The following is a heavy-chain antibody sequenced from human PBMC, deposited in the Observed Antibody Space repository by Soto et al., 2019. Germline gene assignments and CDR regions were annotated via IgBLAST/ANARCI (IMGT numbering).Heavy chain of an antibody. CDR2: INHSGST. Sequence: QVQLQQWGAGLLKPSETLSLTCAVYGGSFSGYYWSWIRQPPGKGLEWIGEINHSGSTNYTPSLKSRVTIAVDTSKNQSSLKMSSVTAADTAVYYCARDPSLSGTNCVCYRTHFDYWCQGTLVTVSS. CDR3: ARDPSLSGTNCVCYRTHFDY. J-gene: IGHJ4*02. V-gene: IGHV4-34*01. CDR1: GGSFSGYY. D-gene: IGHD2-8*01.